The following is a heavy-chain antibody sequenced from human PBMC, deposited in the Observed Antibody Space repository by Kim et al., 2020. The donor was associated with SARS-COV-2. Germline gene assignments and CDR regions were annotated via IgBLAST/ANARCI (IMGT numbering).Heavy chain of an antibody. CDR2: IRSKAYGGTT. Sequence: GGSLRLSCTASGFTFGDYAMSWFRQAPGKGLEWVGFIRSKAYGGTTEYAASVKGRFTISRDDSKSIAYLQMNSLKTEDTAVYYCTRDGADHNWAGDYWGQGTLVTVSS. D-gene: IGHD1-20*01. J-gene: IGHJ4*02. CDR1: GFTFGDYA. CDR3: TRDGADHNWAGDY. V-gene: IGHV3-49*03.